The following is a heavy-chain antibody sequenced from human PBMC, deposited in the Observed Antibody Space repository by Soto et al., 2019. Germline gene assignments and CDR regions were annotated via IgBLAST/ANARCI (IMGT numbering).Heavy chain of an antibody. CDR1: GYTFTSYY. CDR2: INPSGGST. V-gene: IGHV1-46*01. J-gene: IGHJ5*02. Sequence: ASVKVSCKASGYTFTSYYMHWVRQAPGRGLEWMGIINPSGGSTSYAQKFQGRVTMTRGTSTSTVYMELSSLRSEDTAVYYCARENSSSWTWFDPWGQGTLVTVSS. D-gene: IGHD6-13*01. CDR3: ARENSSSWTWFDP.